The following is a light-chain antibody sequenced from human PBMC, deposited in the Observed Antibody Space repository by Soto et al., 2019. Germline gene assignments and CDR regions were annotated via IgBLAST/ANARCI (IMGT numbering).Light chain of an antibody. J-gene: IGKJ5*01. CDR2: DAS. CDR3: QQRSNWPPLT. Sequence: EIVLTQSPATLSLSPGARATLSCRASQSVSSYLAWYQQKPGQAPRLLTYDASNRATGIPARFSGSGSGTDFTLTISSLEPEDFAVYYCQQRSNWPPLTFGQGTRLEIK. V-gene: IGKV3-11*01. CDR1: QSVSSY.